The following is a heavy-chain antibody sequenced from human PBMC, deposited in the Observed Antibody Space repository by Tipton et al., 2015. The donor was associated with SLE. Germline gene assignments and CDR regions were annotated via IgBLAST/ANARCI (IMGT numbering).Heavy chain of an antibody. CDR1: GFTFSSYG. V-gene: IGHV3-30*19. J-gene: IGHJ5*02. CDR3: ARDKLGGNSSSPGWFDP. D-gene: IGHD6-6*01. Sequence: SLRLSCAASGFTFSSYGMHWVRQAPGKGLEWVAVISYDGSNKYYADSVKGRFTISRDNSKNTLYLQMNSLRAEDTAVYYCARDKLGGNSSSPGWFDPWGQGTLVTVSS. CDR2: ISYDGSNK.